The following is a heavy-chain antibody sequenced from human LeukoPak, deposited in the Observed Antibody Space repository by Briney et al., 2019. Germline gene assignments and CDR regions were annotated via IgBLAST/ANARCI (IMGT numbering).Heavy chain of an antibody. Sequence: GGSLRLSCAASGFTFSSYGMHWVRQAPGKGLEWVAFIRYDGSNKYYADSVKGRFTISRDNSKNTLYLQMNSLRAEDTAVYYCAKDPSSGYYYVPYFDYWGQGTLVTVSS. J-gene: IGHJ4*02. D-gene: IGHD3-22*01. V-gene: IGHV3-30*02. CDR1: GFTFSSYG. CDR2: IRYDGSNK. CDR3: AKDPSSGYYYVPYFDY.